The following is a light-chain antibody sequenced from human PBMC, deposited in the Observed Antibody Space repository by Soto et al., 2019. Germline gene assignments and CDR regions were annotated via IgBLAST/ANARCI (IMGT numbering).Light chain of an antibody. V-gene: IGLV4-69*01. J-gene: IGLJ7*01. CDR2: LNSDGTH. CDR3: QTWGTGIYV. Sequence: QPVLTQSPSASASPGASVKLTCTLSSGHSSYAIAWHQQQPEKGPRYLMKLNSDGTHSKGDGIPDRFSGSSSGAERYLTISRLQSEDEADYYCQTWGTGIYVFGGGTQLTVL. CDR1: SGHSSYA.